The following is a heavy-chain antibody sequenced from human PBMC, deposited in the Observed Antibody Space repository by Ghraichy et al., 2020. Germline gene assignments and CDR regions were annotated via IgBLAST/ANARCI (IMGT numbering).Heavy chain of an antibody. D-gene: IGHD3-3*01. Sequence: VSAISGSGGSTYYADSVKGLFTISRDNSKNTLYLQMNSLRAEDTAVYYCATRPDFCSGYEKIIDYWG. J-gene: IGHJ4*01. CDR3: ATRPDFCSGYEKIIDY. V-gene: IGHV3-23*01. CDR2: ISGSGGST.